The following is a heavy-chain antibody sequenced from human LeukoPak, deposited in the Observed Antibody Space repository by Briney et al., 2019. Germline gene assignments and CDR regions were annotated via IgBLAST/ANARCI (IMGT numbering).Heavy chain of an antibody. Sequence: PGRSLRLSCAASGFTFSSYAMHWVRQAPGKGLEWVAVISYDGSNKYYADSVKGRFTISRDKSKNTLYLQMNSLRAEDTAVYYCARTGECTSAGCYSAFDYWGQGTLVTVSS. J-gene: IGHJ4*02. D-gene: IGHD2-2*01. CDR1: GFTFSSYA. V-gene: IGHV3-30-3*01. CDR3: ARTGECTSAGCYSAFDY. CDR2: ISYDGSNK.